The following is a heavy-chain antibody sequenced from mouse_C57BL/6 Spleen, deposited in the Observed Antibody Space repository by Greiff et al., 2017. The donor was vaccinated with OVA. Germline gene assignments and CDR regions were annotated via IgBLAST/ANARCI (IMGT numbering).Heavy chain of an antibody. D-gene: IGHD2-4*01. V-gene: IGHV1-72*01. CDR1: GYTFTSYW. CDR2: IDPNSGGT. Sequence: QVQLQQPGAELVKPGASVKLSCKGSGYTFTSYWMHWVKQRPGRGLEWIGRIDPNSGGTKYNEKFKSKATLTVDKPSSTAYMQLSSLTSEDSAVYDCARERNIPLRRYFDVWGTGTTVTVSA. CDR3: ARERNIPLRRYFDV. J-gene: IGHJ1*03.